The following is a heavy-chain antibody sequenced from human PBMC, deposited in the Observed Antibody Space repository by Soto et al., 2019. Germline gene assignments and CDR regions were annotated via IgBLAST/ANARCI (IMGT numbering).Heavy chain of an antibody. D-gene: IGHD2-15*01. Sequence: PGGSLRLSCAASGFTFSSYSMSWVRQAPGKGLEWVSYISSISNTIYYADSVKGRITISRDNAKNSLYLHMNSLSAEDTAVYYCARDRGCSGGICYRDLGYWGQGTLVTVSS. J-gene: IGHJ4*02. CDR2: ISSISNTI. CDR3: ARDRGCSGGICYRDLGY. V-gene: IGHV3-48*01. CDR1: GFTFSSYS.